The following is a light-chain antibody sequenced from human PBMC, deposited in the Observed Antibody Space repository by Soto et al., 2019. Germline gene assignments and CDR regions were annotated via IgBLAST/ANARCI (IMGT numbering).Light chain of an antibody. CDR2: EVS. CDR3: SSYTSSSTYV. Sequence: SVLTQPASVSGSPGQSITLSCTGTSSDVGGYNYVSWYQQHPGKAPKVMIYEVSNRPSGVSNRFSGSKSGNTASLTISGLQAEDEADYYCSSYTSSSTYVFGTGTKATVL. J-gene: IGLJ1*01. CDR1: SSDVGGYNY. V-gene: IGLV2-14*01.